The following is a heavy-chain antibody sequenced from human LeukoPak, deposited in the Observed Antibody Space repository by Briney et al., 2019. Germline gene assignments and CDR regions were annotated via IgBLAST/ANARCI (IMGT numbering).Heavy chain of an antibody. Sequence: SCKASGGTFSSYAISWVRQAPGKGLEWVSVIYGAGAGITYYIDSVKGRFTISRDNSRNTVYLQMNSLRAEDTAVYYCARELGDWGQGTLVTVSS. CDR1: GGTFSSYA. CDR3: ARELGD. J-gene: IGHJ4*02. D-gene: IGHD1-7*01. V-gene: IGHV3-23*03. CDR2: IYGAGAGIT.